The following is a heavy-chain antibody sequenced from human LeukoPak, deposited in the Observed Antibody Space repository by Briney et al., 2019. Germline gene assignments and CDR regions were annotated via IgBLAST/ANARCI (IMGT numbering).Heavy chain of an antibody. CDR3: ARVLYYYDSSGYDYEYYSDY. Sequence: GGSLRLSCAASGFTFSSYWMHWVRQAPGKGLVWVSRINSDGSSTSYADSVKGRFTISRDNAKNTLYLQMNSLRAEDTAVYYCARVLYYYDSSGYDYEYYSDYWGQGTLVTVSS. J-gene: IGHJ4*02. V-gene: IGHV3-74*01. CDR1: GFTFSSYW. D-gene: IGHD3-22*01. CDR2: INSDGSST.